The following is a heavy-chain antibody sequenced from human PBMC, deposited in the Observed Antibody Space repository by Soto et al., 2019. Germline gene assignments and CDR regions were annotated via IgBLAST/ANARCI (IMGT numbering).Heavy chain of an antibody. CDR1: GGTFSSYA. CDR3: ASIVVVPAANHYGMDV. J-gene: IGHJ6*02. CDR2: IIPIFGTA. Sequence: QVQLVQSGAEVQKPGSSVKVSCKASGGTFSSYAISWVRQAPGQGLEWMGGIIPIFGTANYAQKFQGRVTITADESTSTAYMELSSLRSEDTAVYYCASIVVVPAANHYGMDVWGQGTTVTVSS. D-gene: IGHD2-2*01. V-gene: IGHV1-69*01.